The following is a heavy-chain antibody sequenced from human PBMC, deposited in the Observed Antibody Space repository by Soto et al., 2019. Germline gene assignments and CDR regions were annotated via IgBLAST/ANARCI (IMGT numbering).Heavy chain of an antibody. Sequence: SVPVSCKASGSGFISSGIQWVRQAHGHHHEWIGWIVVASGQTNYAQNFRGRVAITSDTSTATAYIELTGLTSEDTAVYFCSADRPDIGVEWWDWGQGTTVTVSS. CDR3: SADRPDIGVEWWD. V-gene: IGHV1-58*02. CDR1: GSGFISSG. J-gene: IGHJ6*02. D-gene: IGHD2-15*01. CDR2: IVVASGQT.